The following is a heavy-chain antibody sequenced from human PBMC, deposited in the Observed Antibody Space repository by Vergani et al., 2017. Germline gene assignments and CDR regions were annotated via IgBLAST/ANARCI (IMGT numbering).Heavy chain of an antibody. CDR3: AREERSNTSPFVGD. Sequence: EVHLLESGGGQVEAGGSLRLSCVASGFTFSNSAMSWVRQTSGKGLEWVSAISRHGDRTYYADSVKGRVTISRDNSKNTVYLQMNSLKAEDRATYYCAREERSNTSPFVGDWGQGTLVTV. V-gene: IGHV3-23*01. CDR1: GFTFSNSA. CDR2: ISRHGDRT. D-gene: IGHD2/OR15-2a*01. J-gene: IGHJ4*02.